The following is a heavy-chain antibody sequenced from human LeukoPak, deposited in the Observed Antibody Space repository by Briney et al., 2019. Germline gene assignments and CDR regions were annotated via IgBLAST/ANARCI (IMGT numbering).Heavy chain of an antibody. Sequence: PGGSLRLSCAASGFTVNSNYMSWVRQAPGKGLEWVSVIYSGGSTYYADSVKGRFTISRDNSKNTLYLQMNSLRDDDTAVYYCAKSYRVQRLAFDCWGQGTLVTVSS. J-gene: IGHJ4*02. D-gene: IGHD1-1*01. V-gene: IGHV3-53*01. CDR2: IYSGGST. CDR3: AKSYRVQRLAFDC. CDR1: GFTVNSNY.